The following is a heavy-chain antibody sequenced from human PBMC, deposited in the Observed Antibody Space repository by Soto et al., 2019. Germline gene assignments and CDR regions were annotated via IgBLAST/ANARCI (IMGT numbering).Heavy chain of an antibody. V-gene: IGHV1-24*01. Sequence: GASVKVSCKVSGYSLTELSIHWVRQAPGKGLEWMGGFDPKDGKVVYAQTLAARVTMTEDTATDTVYMELESLTSEDTAVYYCARGLITGTTFVLFGYWGQGTLVTVSS. CDR1: GYSLTELS. D-gene: IGHD1-7*01. J-gene: IGHJ4*02. CDR3: ARGLITGTTFVLFGY. CDR2: FDPKDGKV.